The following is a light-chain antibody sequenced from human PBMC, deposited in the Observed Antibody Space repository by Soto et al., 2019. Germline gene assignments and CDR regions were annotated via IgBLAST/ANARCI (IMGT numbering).Light chain of an antibody. V-gene: IGLV3-21*02. Sequence: SYELTQSPSVSVAPGQTARLTCAGNDIRFKSVRWYQQRSGQAPALVVYNDRDRPSGIPERFSASNSGNTATLTISGAEAGDEADYYCQAWDSSSEHVVFGGGTKLTVL. CDR1: DIRFKS. CDR2: NDR. J-gene: IGLJ2*01. CDR3: QAWDSSSEHVV.